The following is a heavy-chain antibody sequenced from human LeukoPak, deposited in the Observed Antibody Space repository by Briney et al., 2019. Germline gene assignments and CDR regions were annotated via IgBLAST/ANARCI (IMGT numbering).Heavy chain of an antibody. CDR1: GFTFSNAW. J-gene: IGHJ6*03. CDR2: IS. V-gene: IGHV3-66*01. CDR3: ARDQRRITMVRGGKGPIYYMDV. Sequence: PGGSLRLSCAASGFTFSNAWMSWVRQAPGKGLEWVSVISVKGRFTISRDNSKNTLYLQMDSLRAEDTAVYYCARDQRRITMVRGGKGPIYYMDVWGKGTTVTISS. D-gene: IGHD3-10*01.